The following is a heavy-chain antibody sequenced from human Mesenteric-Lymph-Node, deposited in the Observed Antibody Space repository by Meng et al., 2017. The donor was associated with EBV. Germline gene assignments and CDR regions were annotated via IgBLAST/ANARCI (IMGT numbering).Heavy chain of an antibody. D-gene: IGHD3-10*01. CDR3: ARGAYEGSGSKFAD. J-gene: IGHJ4*02. Sequence: QGQLKESGPGLVNPSQTLSLTCAVSGGSISSGGYYWTWIRQPPGKGLEWIGYMYSSGSTYYNPSLESRFAMSLDTYKNQFSLRLTSVTAADTALYYCARGAYEGSGSKFADWGQGTLVTVSS. CDR1: GGSISSGGYY. CDR2: MYSSGST. V-gene: IGHV4-30-4*01.